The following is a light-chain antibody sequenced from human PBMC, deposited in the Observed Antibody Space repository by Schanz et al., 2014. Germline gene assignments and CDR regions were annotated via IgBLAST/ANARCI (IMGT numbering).Light chain of an antibody. V-gene: IGKV3-20*01. Sequence: ENVLTQSPGTLSLSPGERAALSCRASQNVDSVYLAWYQQKPGQAPRLLIYGASSRATGTPDRFSGSASGTDFTLTINSVEPEDFVVYYCQQYGGSPKTFGQGTKVEIK. CDR1: QNVDSVY. CDR3: QQYGGSPKT. CDR2: GAS. J-gene: IGKJ1*01.